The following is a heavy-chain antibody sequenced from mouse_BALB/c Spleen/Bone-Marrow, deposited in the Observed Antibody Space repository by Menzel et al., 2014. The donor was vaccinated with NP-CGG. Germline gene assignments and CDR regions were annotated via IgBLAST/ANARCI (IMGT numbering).Heavy chain of an antibody. Sequence: EVKVVESGGGLVQPGGSRKLSCAASGFTFSGFGMHWVRQAPERGLEWVAYISSGSSTIFYADTVKGRFTISRDNPKNTLFLRMTSLRSEDTAMYYCTRGGNWEDFDYWGQGTPLTVSS. CDR2: ISSGSSTI. J-gene: IGHJ2*01. V-gene: IGHV5-17*02. D-gene: IGHD4-1*01. CDR3: TRGGNWEDFDY. CDR1: GFTFSGFG.